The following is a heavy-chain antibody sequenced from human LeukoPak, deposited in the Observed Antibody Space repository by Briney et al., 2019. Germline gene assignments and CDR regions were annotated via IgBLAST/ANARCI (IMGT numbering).Heavy chain of an antibody. J-gene: IGHJ4*02. Sequence: GGSLRLSCAASGFTFSSYAVSWVRQAPGKGLEWVSSISGSGVATYSADSVKGRFTISRDNSKNTLYLQMNSLRAEDTAVYYCAREYGYRIVWGQGTLVTVSS. D-gene: IGHD5-12*01. CDR2: ISGSGVAT. V-gene: IGHV3-23*01. CDR3: AREYGYRIV. CDR1: GFTFSSYA.